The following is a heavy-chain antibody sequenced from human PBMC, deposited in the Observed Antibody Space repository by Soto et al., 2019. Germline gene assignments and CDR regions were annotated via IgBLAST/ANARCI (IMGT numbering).Heavy chain of an antibody. CDR2: IGGSGSPI. D-gene: IGHD1-20*01. CDR1: GFPLSAYS. CDR3: ARGYLSNSFDL. Sequence: PGGSLRLSCSASGFPLSAYSMDWVRRAPGKGLEWVSYIGGSGSPIYYADSVKGRFTISRDNAQNSLYLQMNSLRDEDTAVYYCARGYLSNSFDLLGQGTLVTVSS. J-gene: IGHJ5*02. V-gene: IGHV3-48*02.